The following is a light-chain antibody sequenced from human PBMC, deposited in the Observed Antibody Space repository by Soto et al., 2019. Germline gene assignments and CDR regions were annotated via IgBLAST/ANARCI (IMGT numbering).Light chain of an antibody. CDR1: TSEVWSYDL. V-gene: IGLV2-23*02. CDR3: CSYAGGRSPYV. Sequence: QSVLTQPASLSGSPGQSITISCTGTTSEVWSYDLVSWYQQHPGKAPKIMIYEVSKRPSGDSNRFSGSKSGNTASLTISGLQAEDEADYYCCSYAGGRSPYVFGTGTKVTVL. CDR2: EVS. J-gene: IGLJ1*01.